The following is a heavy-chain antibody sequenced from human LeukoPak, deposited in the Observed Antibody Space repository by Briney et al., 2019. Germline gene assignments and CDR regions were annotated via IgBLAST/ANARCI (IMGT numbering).Heavy chain of an antibody. CDR3: GGYYYMDV. J-gene: IGHJ6*03. CDR1: GLSMRSSSYY. CDR2: IYYSGST. Sequence: AETLSLTCTVSGLSMRSSSYYGGGLREPPGKGGEWIGSIYYSGSTYYNPSLKRRFTISVDTSKNQFSLKLSSVTAADTAVYYCGGYYYMDVWGKGTRVTVSS. V-gene: IGHV4-39*01.